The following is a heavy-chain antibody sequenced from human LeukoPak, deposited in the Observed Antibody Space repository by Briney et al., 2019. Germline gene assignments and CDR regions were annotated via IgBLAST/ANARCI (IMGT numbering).Heavy chain of an antibody. D-gene: IGHD2-2*02. CDR1: GFTFSSYA. Sequence: GGSLRLSCAASGFTFSSYAMHWIRQAPGKGLEWVAVISYDGSNKYYADSVKGRFTISRDNSKNTPYLQMNRLRAEDTAVEYCARDRWDCSSTSCYTNYYYYMDVWGKGTTVTVSS. V-gene: IGHV3-30*01. J-gene: IGHJ6*03. CDR2: ISYDGSNK. CDR3: ARDRWDCSSTSCYTNYYYYMDV.